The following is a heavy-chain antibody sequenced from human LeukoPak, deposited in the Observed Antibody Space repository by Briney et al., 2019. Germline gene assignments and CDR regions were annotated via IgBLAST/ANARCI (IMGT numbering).Heavy chain of an antibody. Sequence: PSETLSLTCSVSGGSISNSSFYWGWVRQPPRKGLEWIGSIYYGGNTYYKPSLKSRVTISVDTSKNQFSLKLNSVTAADTAVYYCATDPTYDNSGFPFDYWGQGTLVTVSS. J-gene: IGHJ4*02. CDR2: IYYGGNT. D-gene: IGHD3-22*01. CDR3: ATDPTYDNSGFPFDY. CDR1: GGSISNSSFY. V-gene: IGHV4-39*01.